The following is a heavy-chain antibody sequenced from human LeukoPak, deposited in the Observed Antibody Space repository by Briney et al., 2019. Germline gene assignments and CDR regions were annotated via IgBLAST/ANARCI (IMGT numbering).Heavy chain of an antibody. J-gene: IGHJ4*02. CDR3: ARADTAMVYDYFDY. V-gene: IGHV3-74*01. Sequence: GGSLRLSCAASGFTFSSYWMHWVRQAPGRGLVWVSRINSDGSGTSYADSVKGRFTISRDNAKNTLYLQMNSLRAEDTAVYYCARADTAMVYDYFDYWGQGTLVTVSS. CDR2: INSDGSGT. D-gene: IGHD5-18*01. CDR1: GFTFSSYW.